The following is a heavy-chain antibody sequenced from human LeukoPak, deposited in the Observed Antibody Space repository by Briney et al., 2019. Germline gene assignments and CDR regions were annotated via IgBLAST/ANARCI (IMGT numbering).Heavy chain of an antibody. V-gene: IGHV3-23*01. CDR3: AKDLHLDYYDSSGYYTGGYYFDY. Sequence: GGSLRLSCAASGFIFTDYWMHWVRQAPGKGLEWVSAISGSGGSTYYADSVKGRFTISRDNSKNTLYLQMNSLRAEDTAVYYCAKDLHLDYYDSSGYYTGGYYFDYWGQGTLVTVSS. CDR2: ISGSGGST. CDR1: GFIFTDYW. J-gene: IGHJ4*02. D-gene: IGHD3-22*01.